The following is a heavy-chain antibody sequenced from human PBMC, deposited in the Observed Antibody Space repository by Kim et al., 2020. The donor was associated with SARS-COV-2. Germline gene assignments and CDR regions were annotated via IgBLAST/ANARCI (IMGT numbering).Heavy chain of an antibody. CDR1: GFTFSTYG. V-gene: IGHV3-33*06. Sequence: GGSLRLSCAASGFTFSTYGMHWVRQAPGKGLEWVAVIWNDGSNKYYADSVKGRFTISRDNSRNTLYLQMNSLRAEDTAVYYCAKEPIHYGVSAYFDLWGRGTLVTVSS. CDR2: IWNDGSNK. J-gene: IGHJ2*01. CDR3: AKEPIHYGVSAYFDL. D-gene: IGHD4-17*01.